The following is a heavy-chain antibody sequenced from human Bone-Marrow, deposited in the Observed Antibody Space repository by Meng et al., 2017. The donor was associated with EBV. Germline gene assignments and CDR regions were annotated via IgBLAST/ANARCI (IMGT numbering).Heavy chain of an antibody. J-gene: IGHJ4*02. CDR1: GGSVSSDNYD. D-gene: IGHD6-19*01. Sequence: GGSVSSDNYDWSWIRQPPGKGLEWIGYVHYLGSTIDNPSLKSRVTISVDRSKNQFSLKLSSVTAADTAVYYCARSPGSSGWNYSFDYWGQGTLVNVSS. CDR2: VHYLGST. CDR3: ARSPGSSGWNYSFDY. V-gene: IGHV4-61*01.